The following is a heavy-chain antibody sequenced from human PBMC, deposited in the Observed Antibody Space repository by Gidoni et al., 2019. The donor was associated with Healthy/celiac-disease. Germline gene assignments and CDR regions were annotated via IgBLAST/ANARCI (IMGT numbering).Heavy chain of an antibody. J-gene: IGHJ4*02. Sequence: QVQLVQSGAEVQKPGSSVKVSCKASSGTFSSYAISWLRQSPGQGLEWMGGIIPIFGTANYAKKFQGRVTITADESTSTAYMELSSLRSEDTAVYYCAIPAVAYYDFWSGPAPRASFDYWGQGTLVTVSS. CDR2: IIPIFGTA. D-gene: IGHD3-3*01. V-gene: IGHV1-69*01. CDR1: SGTFSSYA. CDR3: AIPAVAYYDFWSGPAPRASFDY.